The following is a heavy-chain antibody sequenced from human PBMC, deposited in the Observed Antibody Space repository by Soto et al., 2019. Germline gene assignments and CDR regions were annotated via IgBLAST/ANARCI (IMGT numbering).Heavy chain of an antibody. Sequence: SVKVSCKASGGTFSSYAISWVRQAPGQGLEWMGGIIPIFGTANYAQKFQGRVTITADESTSTAYMELSSLRSEDTAVYYCARDSIAVAGRLNFDYWGQGTLVTVSS. V-gene: IGHV1-69*13. CDR2: IIPIFGTA. CDR1: GGTFSSYA. CDR3: ARDSIAVAGRLNFDY. J-gene: IGHJ4*02. D-gene: IGHD6-19*01.